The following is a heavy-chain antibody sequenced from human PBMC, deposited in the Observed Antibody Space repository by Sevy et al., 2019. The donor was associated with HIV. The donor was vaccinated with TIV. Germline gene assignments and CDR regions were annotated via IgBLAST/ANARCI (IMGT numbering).Heavy chain of an antibody. D-gene: IGHD3-22*01. J-gene: IGHJ4*02. CDR1: GFTFSSYA. CDR3: AKFGGGYDSSGC. CDR2: ISYDGSNK. V-gene: IGHV3-30-3*02. Sequence: GGSLRLSCAASGFTFSSYAMHWVRQAPGKGLEWVAVISYDGSNKYYADSVKGRFTISRDNSKNMLYLQMNSLRAEDTAVYYCAKFGGGYDSSGCWGQGTLVTVSS.